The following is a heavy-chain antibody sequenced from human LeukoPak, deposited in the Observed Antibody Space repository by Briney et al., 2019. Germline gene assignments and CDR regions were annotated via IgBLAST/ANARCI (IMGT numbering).Heavy chain of an antibody. CDR2: IYYSGST. CDR1: GGSISSSSYY. Sequence: SETLSLTCTVSGGSISSSSYYWGWIRQPPGKGLEWIGSIYYSGSTYYNPSLKSRVTISVDTSKNQFSLKLSSVTAADTAVYYCARDSRGAAAVDYWGQGTLVTVSS. CDR3: ARDSRGAAAVDY. V-gene: IGHV4-39*07. J-gene: IGHJ4*02. D-gene: IGHD6-13*01.